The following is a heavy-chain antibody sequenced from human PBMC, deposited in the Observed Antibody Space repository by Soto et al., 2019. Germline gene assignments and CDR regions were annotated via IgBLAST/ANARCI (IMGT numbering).Heavy chain of an antibody. CDR3: AGESSTWSFFDY. J-gene: IGHJ4*02. V-gene: IGHV3-48*02. CDR1: GFTFRSYS. D-gene: IGHD6-13*01. Sequence: GGSLRLSCAASGFTFRSYSMNWVRQAPGKGLEWVSYISTSSGTTYYADSVKGRFTISRDNGKNSLYLQMDSLRDEDTAVYYCAGESSTWSFFDYWGRGTLVTVSS. CDR2: ISTSSGTT.